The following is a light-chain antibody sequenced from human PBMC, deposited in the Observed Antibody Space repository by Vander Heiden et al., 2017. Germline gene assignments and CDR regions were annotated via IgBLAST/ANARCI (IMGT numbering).Light chain of an antibody. Sequence: SVLTQPHSASGAPGQRGTISCSGTNSNIGRHTVNWYQQQPGTAPKIVIHSYTQRPPGVPDRFSGSKSGTSASLAISGLQSEDEADYYCAAWDDSLSAVIFGGGTKLTVL. V-gene: IGLV1-44*01. J-gene: IGLJ2*01. CDR3: AAWDDSLSAVI. CDR2: SYT. CDR1: NSNIGRHT.